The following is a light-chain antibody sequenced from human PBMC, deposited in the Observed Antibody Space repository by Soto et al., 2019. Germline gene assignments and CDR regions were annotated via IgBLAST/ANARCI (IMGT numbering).Light chain of an antibody. CDR3: LQDYNYR. J-gene: IGKJ4*01. Sequence: AIQMTQSPSSLSASVGDRVTITCRASQGIRNDLGWYQQKPGKAPKLLIYAASSLQSGFPSSFIGSGSGTDFTLTISSLQPEDFATHYCLQDYNYRFGGGTKVEIK. V-gene: IGKV1-6*01. CDR2: AAS. CDR1: QGIRND.